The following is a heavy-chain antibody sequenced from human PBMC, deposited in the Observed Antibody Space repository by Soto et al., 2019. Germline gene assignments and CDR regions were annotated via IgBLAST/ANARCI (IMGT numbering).Heavy chain of an antibody. V-gene: IGHV4-31*03. J-gene: IGHJ5*02. CDR2: IYYRGST. Sequence: QVQLQESGPGLVKPSQTLSLTCTVSSGSISSGAYFWSWIRQHPGRGLEWIGYIYYRGSTYYNPSLKSRLTISVDTSKNQFSLNLTSVTAADTAVYYCARAEVYSSSWGLFDPWGQGTLVTVSS. CDR1: SGSISSGAYF. D-gene: IGHD2-2*01. CDR3: ARAEVYSSSWGLFDP.